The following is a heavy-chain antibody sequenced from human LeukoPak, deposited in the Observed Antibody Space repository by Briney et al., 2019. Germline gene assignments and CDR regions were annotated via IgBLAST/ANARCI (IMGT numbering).Heavy chain of an antibody. J-gene: IGHJ6*02. Sequence: GGSLRLSCAASGFTFSSYSMNWVRQAPGKGLEWVSSISSSSSYIYYADSVKGRFTISRDNAKNSLYLQMNSLRAEDTAVYYCARARFGDRPYGMDVWGQGTTVTVSS. CDR1: GFTFSSYS. CDR3: ARARFGDRPYGMDV. D-gene: IGHD3-10*02. V-gene: IGHV3-21*01. CDR2: ISSSSSYI.